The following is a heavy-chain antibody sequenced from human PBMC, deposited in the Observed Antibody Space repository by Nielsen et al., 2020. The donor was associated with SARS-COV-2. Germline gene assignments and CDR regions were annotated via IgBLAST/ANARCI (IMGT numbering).Heavy chain of an antibody. CDR3: ARDLNWNDPF. CDR2: IKTDGSEK. V-gene: IGHV3-7*05. D-gene: IGHD1-1*01. Sequence: GESLKISCEASGITYINYGMTWVRQAPGKGLEWVASIKTDGSEKTYADSVKGRFIISRDNTKNSLNLQMNSLRAEDTALYYCARDLNWNDPFGGQGTLVTVSS. CDR1: GITYINYG. J-gene: IGHJ4*02.